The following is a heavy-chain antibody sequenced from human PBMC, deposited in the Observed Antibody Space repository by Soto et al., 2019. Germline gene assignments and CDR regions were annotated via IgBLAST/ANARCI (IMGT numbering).Heavy chain of an antibody. V-gene: IGHV4-31*03. J-gene: IGHJ4*02. CDR2: IYYSGST. Sequence: SETLSLTCTVSGGTISSGGYYWSWIRQHPGKGLEWIGYIYYSGSTYYNPSLKSRVTISVDTSKNQFSLKLSSVTAADTAVYYCVREAGHHERTYIDFSGQGTLVTVSS. CDR1: GGTISSGGYY. D-gene: IGHD6-13*01. CDR3: VREAGHHERTYIDF.